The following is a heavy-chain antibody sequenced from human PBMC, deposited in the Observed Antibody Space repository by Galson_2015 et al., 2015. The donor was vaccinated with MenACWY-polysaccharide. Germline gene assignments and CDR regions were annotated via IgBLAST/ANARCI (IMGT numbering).Heavy chain of an antibody. CDR3: ARDYCSRTSCSGMDV. Sequence: SLRLSCAASGFTFSSYVIHWVRQAPGKGLEWVAVISYDATNKYYRDSVKGRFTLSRDNSRNTVFLEMNSLRAEDTGLYYCARDYCSRTSCSGMDVWGQGTTVTVSS. J-gene: IGHJ6*02. V-gene: IGHV3-30-3*01. CDR2: ISYDATNK. D-gene: IGHD2-2*01. CDR1: GFTFSSYV.